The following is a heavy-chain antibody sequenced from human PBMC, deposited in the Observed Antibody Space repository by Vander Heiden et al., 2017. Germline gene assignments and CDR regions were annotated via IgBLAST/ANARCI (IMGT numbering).Heavy chain of an antibody. CDR1: GFTFSDSH. CDR3: SRSEDGNIRDV. CDR2: IRNSARSYTT. Sequence: EVQLVESGGDLVQPGGSMRLSCAGSGFTFSDSHMDWVRQPPGKGLEWVGRIRNSARSYTTEYAASVKGRFTVSRDDSKSSVYLQMNSLKTEDTAVYYCSRSEDGNIRDVWGQGTTVTVSS. D-gene: IGHD2-15*01. J-gene: IGHJ6*02. V-gene: IGHV3-72*01.